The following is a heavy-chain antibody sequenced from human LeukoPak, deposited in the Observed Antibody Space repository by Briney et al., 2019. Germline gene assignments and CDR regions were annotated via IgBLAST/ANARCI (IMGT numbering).Heavy chain of an antibody. Sequence: PGGSLRLSCAASGFTFSSYQMNWVRQAPGKGLEWISYISGSDNTIYYTDSVKGRFTLSRDNTKNSLYLQMNSLRAEDTAVYYCARDNILTGYYRVYYYYYMDVWGKGTTVTVSS. CDR3: ARDNILTGYYRVYYYYYMDV. V-gene: IGHV3-48*03. CDR2: ISGSDNTI. D-gene: IGHD3-9*01. CDR1: GFTFSSYQ. J-gene: IGHJ6*03.